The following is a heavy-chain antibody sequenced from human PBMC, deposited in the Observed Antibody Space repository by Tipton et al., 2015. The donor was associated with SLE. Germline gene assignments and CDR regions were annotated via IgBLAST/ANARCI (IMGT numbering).Heavy chain of an antibody. V-gene: IGHV4-38-2*02. CDR1: GYSISSGYY. J-gene: IGHJ4*02. CDR2: IYHSGST. Sequence: TLSLTCAVSGYSISSGYYWGWIRQPPGKGLEWIGSIYHSGSTYYNPSLKSRVTISVDTSKSQFSLKLSSVTAADTAVYHCARERGLGYDYWGQGTLVTVSS. D-gene: IGHD3-16*01. CDR3: ARERGLGYDY.